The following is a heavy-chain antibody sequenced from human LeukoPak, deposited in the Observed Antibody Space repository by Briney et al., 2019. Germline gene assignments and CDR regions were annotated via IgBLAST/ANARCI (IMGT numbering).Heavy chain of an antibody. CDR1: GYTFTNYT. CDR2: IDTNTGNP. Sequence: ASVKVSCKVSGYTFTNYTINWVRLAPGQGLEWMGWIDTNTGNPTYAQGFAGRFVFSLDTSVTTTYLQISSLRAEDTAVYYCTRGRDTTGYFVYWGQGTLVTASS. CDR3: TRGRDTTGYFVY. J-gene: IGHJ4*02. V-gene: IGHV7-4-1*02. D-gene: IGHD3-22*01.